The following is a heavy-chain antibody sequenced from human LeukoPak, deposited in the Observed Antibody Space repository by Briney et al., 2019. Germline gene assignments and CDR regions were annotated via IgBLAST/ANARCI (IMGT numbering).Heavy chain of an antibody. Sequence: GGSLRLSCAASGFIVSYNYMTWVRQAPGKGLEWVAVIYTSGGTYYADSVKGRFTISRDNSKNTLYLQMNGLRAEDTAVYYCARDSSVTTVDYWGQGTLVTVSS. V-gene: IGHV3-66*01. CDR3: ARDSSVTTVDY. CDR1: GFIVSYNY. CDR2: IYTSGGT. J-gene: IGHJ4*02. D-gene: IGHD4-17*01.